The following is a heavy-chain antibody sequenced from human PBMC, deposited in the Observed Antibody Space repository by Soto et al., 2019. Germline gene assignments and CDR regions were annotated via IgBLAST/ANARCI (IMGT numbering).Heavy chain of an antibody. J-gene: IGHJ6*02. D-gene: IGHD2-15*01. V-gene: IGHV1-18*01. CDR2: ISTYNGDT. CDR3: AREGSRPYYYYGMDV. CDR1: GCSFTTYG. Sequence: QVQLVQSGAEEKKPGASVKVSCKASGCSFTTYGIAWVRQAPGQGLEWMGWISTYNGDTDYAQNLQGRVIMTTDTSTTTAYMELRSLRSDDTAVYYCAREGSRPYYYYGMDVWGQGTTVSVSS.